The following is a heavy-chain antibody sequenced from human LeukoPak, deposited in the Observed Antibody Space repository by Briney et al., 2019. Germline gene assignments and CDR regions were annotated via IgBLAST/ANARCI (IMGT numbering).Heavy chain of an antibody. Sequence: PSETLSLTCTVSGGSISSYYWSWIRQPPGKGLEWIGYIYYSGSTNYNPSLKSRVTISVDTSKNQFSLQLNSVTPEDTAVYYCARDHLAYSSWGRVSYFDYWGQGTLVTVSS. D-gene: IGHD6-6*01. V-gene: IGHV4-59*12. CDR3: ARDHLAYSSWGRVSYFDY. CDR1: GGSISSYY. CDR2: IYYSGST. J-gene: IGHJ4*02.